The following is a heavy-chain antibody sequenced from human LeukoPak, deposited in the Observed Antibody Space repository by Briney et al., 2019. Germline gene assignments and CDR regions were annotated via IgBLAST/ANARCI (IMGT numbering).Heavy chain of an antibody. V-gene: IGHV1-2*02. Sequence: ASVKVSCKASGYTFTGYYIHWVRQAPGQGLEWMGWINPNSGGTNYAQKFQGRVTMTRDTSISTAYMELSSLGSDDTAFYYCARDEVRGVNDYWGQGTLVTVSS. CDR1: GYTFTGYY. D-gene: IGHD3-10*01. J-gene: IGHJ4*02. CDR3: ARDEVRGVNDY. CDR2: INPNSGGT.